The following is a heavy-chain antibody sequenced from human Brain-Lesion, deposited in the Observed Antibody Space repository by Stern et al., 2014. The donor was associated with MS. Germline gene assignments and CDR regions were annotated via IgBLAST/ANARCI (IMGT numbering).Heavy chain of an antibody. V-gene: IGHV1-24*01. J-gene: IGHJ4*02. D-gene: IGHD1-26*01. CDR2: FDPEDGET. Sequence: VQLVESGAEVKKPGASVKVSCKVCGYTLTELSMHWVRQAPRKGLEWMGGFDPEDGETIYAQKFQGRVTMTEDTSTDTAYMELSSLRSEDTAVYYCATLSPGAGGNYYRHFDYWGQGTLVTVSS. CDR3: ATLSPGAGGNYYRHFDY. CDR1: GYTLTELS.